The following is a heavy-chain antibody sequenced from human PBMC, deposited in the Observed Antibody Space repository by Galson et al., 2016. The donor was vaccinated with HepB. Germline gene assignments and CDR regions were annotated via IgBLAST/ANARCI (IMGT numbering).Heavy chain of an antibody. D-gene: IGHD3-9*01. CDR3: ARADYDFLNNYPRPFDY. CDR1: GHSFSNYD. CDR2: MNPNSGIS. J-gene: IGHJ4*02. Sequence: SVKVSCKASGHSFSNYDINWVRQATGQGLEWMGWMNPNSGISGYAQKFQGRVTMTRNTAISTAYMELSSLRSADTAVYFCARADYDFLNNYPRPFDYWGQGTLVTVSS. V-gene: IGHV1-8*01.